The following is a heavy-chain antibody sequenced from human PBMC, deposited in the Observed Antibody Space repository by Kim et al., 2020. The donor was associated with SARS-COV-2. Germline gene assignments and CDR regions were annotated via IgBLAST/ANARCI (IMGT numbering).Heavy chain of an antibody. D-gene: IGHD6-13*01. CDR3: ARVGAAAGGKGDGMDV. Sequence: SETLSLTCTVSGGSISSYYWSWIRQPPGKGLEWIGYIYYSGSTNYNPSLKSRVTISVDTSKNQFSLKLSSVTAADTAVYYCARVGAAAGGKGDGMDVWGQGTTVTVSS. CDR2: IYYSGST. V-gene: IGHV4-59*13. CDR1: GGSISSYY. J-gene: IGHJ6*02.